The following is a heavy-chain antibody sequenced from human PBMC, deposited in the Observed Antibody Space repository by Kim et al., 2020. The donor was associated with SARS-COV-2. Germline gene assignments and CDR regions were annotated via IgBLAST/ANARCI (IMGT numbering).Heavy chain of an antibody. CDR1: GDSLSSNKVA. CDR3: VRYSGWYYFDY. Sequence: SQTLSLTCVISGDSLSSNKVAWSWIRQSPSSGLEWLGRTYYRSKWSSDYAVSVKSRIIINADPSKNQFSLHLNSVTPDDTATYYCVRYSGWYYFDYWGQG. D-gene: IGHD6-19*01. J-gene: IGHJ4*02. CDR2: TYYRSKWSS. V-gene: IGHV6-1*01.